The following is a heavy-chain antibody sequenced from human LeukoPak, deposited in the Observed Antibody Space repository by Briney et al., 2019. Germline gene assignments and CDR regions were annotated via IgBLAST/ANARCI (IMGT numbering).Heavy chain of an antibody. CDR1: GYTLTELS. J-gene: IGHJ6*03. CDR3: AREGTDSSSWYRYYYYMDV. Sequence: ASVKVSCKVSGYTLTELSMHWVRQAPGKGLEWMGGFDPEDGETIYAQKFQGRVTITTDESTSTAYMELSSLRSEDTAVYYCAREGTDSSSWYRYYYYMDVWGKGTTVTVSS. CDR2: FDPEDGET. D-gene: IGHD6-13*01. V-gene: IGHV1-24*01.